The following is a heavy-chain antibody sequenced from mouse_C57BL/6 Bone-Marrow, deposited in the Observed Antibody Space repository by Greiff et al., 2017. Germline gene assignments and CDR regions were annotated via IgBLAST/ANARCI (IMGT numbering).Heavy chain of an antibody. J-gene: IGHJ4*01. Sequence: EVQLQQSGPVLVKPGASVKMSCKASGYTFTDYYMNWVKQSHGKSLEWIGVINPYNGGTSYNQKFKGKATLTVDKSSSTAYMELNSLTSEDSAVYYCARKLLLLLTGGYAMDYWGQGTSVTVSS. D-gene: IGHD1-1*01. V-gene: IGHV1-19*01. CDR3: ARKLLLLLTGGYAMDY. CDR1: GYTFTDYY. CDR2: INPYNGGT.